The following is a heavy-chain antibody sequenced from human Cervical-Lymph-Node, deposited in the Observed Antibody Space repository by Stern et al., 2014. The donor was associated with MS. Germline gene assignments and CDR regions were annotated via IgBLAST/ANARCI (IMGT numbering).Heavy chain of an antibody. D-gene: IGHD4-23*01. CDR3: ARGYGGGKSRYYGMDV. CDR2: IYDTENA. Sequence: QVQLQESGPGLVKPSETLSLTCTASGDSVSGSYHWCWLRQSPGKGLEWVGYIYDTENANSNPSLKSRVTISIDTSRNQFSLKLSSVTAADTAMYYCARGYGGGKSRYYGMDVWGQGTTVTVSS. CDR1: GDSVSGSYH. V-gene: IGHV4-61*01. J-gene: IGHJ6*02.